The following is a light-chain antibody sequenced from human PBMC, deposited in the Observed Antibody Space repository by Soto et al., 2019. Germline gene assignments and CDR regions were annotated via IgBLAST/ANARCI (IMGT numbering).Light chain of an antibody. CDR3: SSYTNINTRACV. J-gene: IGLJ1*01. CDR2: EVS. CDR1: SSDVGGYNY. V-gene: IGLV2-14*01. Sequence: QSALTQPASVSGSPGQSITISCTGTSSDVGGYNYVSWYQQHPGKAPKLMIYEVSNRPSGVSNHFSASKSGNTASLTISGLQAEDEADYYCSSYTNINTRACVFGTGTKLTVL.